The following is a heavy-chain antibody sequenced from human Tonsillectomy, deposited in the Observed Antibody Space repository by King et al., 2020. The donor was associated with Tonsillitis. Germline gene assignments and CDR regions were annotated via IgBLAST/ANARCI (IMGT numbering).Heavy chain of an antibody. CDR2: FDPVDCET. V-gene: IGHV1-24*01. CDR1: GYTLTELS. J-gene: IGHJ3*02. D-gene: IGHD4-17*01. Sequence: QLVQSGSEVKKPGASVKVSGKVSGYTLTELSMHLVRQAPGKGLEWMGGFDPVDCETIYAQKFQGRVTMTEDTSTDTAYMDLSSLRSEDTAVYYCATLAYGDYLTDAFDIWGQGTLVTVSS. CDR3: ATLAYGDYLTDAFDI.